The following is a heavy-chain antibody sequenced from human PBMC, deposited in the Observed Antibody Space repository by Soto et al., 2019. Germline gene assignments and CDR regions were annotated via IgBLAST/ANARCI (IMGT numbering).Heavy chain of an antibody. V-gene: IGHV3-15*07. CDR2: IKSKTDGGTT. CDR1: GFTFSNAW. Sequence: GGSLRLSCAASGFTFSNAWMNWVRQAPGKGLEWVGRIKSKTDGGTTDYAAPVKGRFTISRDDSKNTLYLQMNSLKTEDTAVYYCTTDRFFRGDYDYDWGSYRYIAFDIWGQGTMVTVPS. CDR3: TTDRFFRGDYDYDWGSYRYIAFDI. D-gene: IGHD3-16*02. J-gene: IGHJ3*02.